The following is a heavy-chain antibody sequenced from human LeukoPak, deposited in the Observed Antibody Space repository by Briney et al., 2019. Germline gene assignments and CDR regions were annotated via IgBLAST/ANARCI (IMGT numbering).Heavy chain of an antibody. CDR3: ASRDFENSAYQDY. Sequence: SETLSLTCTVSGGSISSSSYYWGWIRQPPGRGLEWIGSIYYSGSTYYNPSLKSRVTISVDTSKNQFSLKLSSVTAADTAVYYCASRDFENSAYQDYWGQGTLVTVSS. J-gene: IGHJ4*02. D-gene: IGHD3-22*01. CDR1: GGSISSSSYY. V-gene: IGHV4-39*01. CDR2: IYYSGST.